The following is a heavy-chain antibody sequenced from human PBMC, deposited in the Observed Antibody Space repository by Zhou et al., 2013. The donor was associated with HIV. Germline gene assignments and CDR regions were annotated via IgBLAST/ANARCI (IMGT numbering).Heavy chain of an antibody. V-gene: IGHV1-46*04. CDR2: MNSDGNGA. CDR1: GYSFTRHK. J-gene: IGHJ1*01. D-gene: IGHD2-2*01. CDR3: TKDEVPATETGISFKH. Sequence: QVQLVQSGAEVKKLGASVMISCKASGYSFTRHKIHWLRQAPGQGLEWMGKMNSDGNGAYAQKLQDRITMTRDLSTTTVYMHLRRLKSEDTAVYYCTKDEVPATETGISFKHWGQGTLVTVSS.